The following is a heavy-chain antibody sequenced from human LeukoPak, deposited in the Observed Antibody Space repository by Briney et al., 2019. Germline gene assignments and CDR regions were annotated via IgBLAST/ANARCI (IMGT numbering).Heavy chain of an antibody. CDR3: ARLSSGWYYFDY. Sequence: GGSLRLSCAASGFTFSSYSMNWVRQAPGKGLEWVSSISSSSSYIYYADSVKGRFTISRDNAKNSLYLQMNSLRAEDTAVYYCARLSSGWYYFDYWGQGTLVTVSS. CDR2: ISSSSSYI. J-gene: IGHJ4*02. CDR1: GFTFSSYS. V-gene: IGHV3-21*01. D-gene: IGHD6-19*01.